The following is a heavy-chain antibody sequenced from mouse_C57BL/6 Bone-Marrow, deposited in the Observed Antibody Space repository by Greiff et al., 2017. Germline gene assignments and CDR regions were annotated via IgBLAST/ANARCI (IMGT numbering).Heavy chain of an antibody. CDR3: VKERGDYDYEDWYFDV. J-gene: IGHJ1*03. CDR2: IDPSDSYT. CDR1: GYTFTSYW. Sequence: VQLQQPGAELVKPGASVKLSCKASGYTFTSYWMQWVKQRPGQGLEWIGEIDPSDSYTNYNQKFKGKATLTVDTSSSTAYMQLSSLTSEDSAVYYCVKERGDYDYEDWYFDVWGTGTTVTVSS. D-gene: IGHD2-4*01. V-gene: IGHV1-50*01.